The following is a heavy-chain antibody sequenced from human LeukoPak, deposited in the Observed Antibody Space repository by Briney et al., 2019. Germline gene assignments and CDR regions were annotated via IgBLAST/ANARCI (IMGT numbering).Heavy chain of an antibody. CDR1: GGSISSYY. J-gene: IGHJ3*02. V-gene: IGHV4-59*01. CDR2: IYYSGST. D-gene: IGHD3-10*01. CDR3: ARTMVRGDAFDI. Sequence: SETLSLTCTVPGGSISSYYWSWIRQPPGKGLEWIGYIYYSGSTNYNPSLKSRVTISVDTSKNQFSLKLSSVTAADTAVYYCARTMVRGDAFDIWGQGTMVTVSS.